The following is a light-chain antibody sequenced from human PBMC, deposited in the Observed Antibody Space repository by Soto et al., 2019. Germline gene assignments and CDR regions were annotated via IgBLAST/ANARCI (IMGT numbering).Light chain of an antibody. Sequence: DIQMTQSPSSLSASVGDRVTITCRASQNIDRYLAWYQQKSDKAPKSLIYGATSLQSRVPSRFSGSRSGTDFTLTISSLQPEDFATYDCQQYHSYPTFGGGTKVEIQ. J-gene: IGKJ4*01. CDR2: GAT. CDR3: QQYHSYPT. CDR1: QNIDRY. V-gene: IGKV1D-16*01.